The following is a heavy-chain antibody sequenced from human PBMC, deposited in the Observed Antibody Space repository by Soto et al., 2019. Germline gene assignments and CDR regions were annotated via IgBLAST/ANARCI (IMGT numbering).Heavy chain of an antibody. CDR1: GGSISRSSYY. D-gene: IGHD5-12*01. CDR3: VRHVGGGYVLYYYYMDV. J-gene: IGHJ6*03. V-gene: IGHV4-39*01. CDR2: MYYGGSS. Sequence: QLQLQESGPGLVKPSETLSLTCTVSGGSISRSSYYWGWIRQPPGKGLEWIGSMYYGGSSYYNLSLKSRVTISVDTSKNQLSLKVSSVTAADTAVYYCVRHVGGGYVLYYYYMDVWGKGTTVTVSS.